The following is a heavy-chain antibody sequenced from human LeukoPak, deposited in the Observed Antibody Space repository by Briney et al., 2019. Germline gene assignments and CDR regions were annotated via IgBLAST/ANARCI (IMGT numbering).Heavy chain of an antibody. CDR2: LSWNCDNI. Sequence: GGSLRLSSTDSGSTIDDHAKHCVRQAPGKGLEWVLVLSWNCDNIGHADSVRGRFTISRDNSKNTLYLQMNSLRAEDTAVYFCARVATGSYDWFDPWGQGTLVTVSS. J-gene: IGHJ5*02. D-gene: IGHD3-10*01. CDR3: ARVATGSYDWFDP. V-gene: IGHV3-9*01. CDR1: GSTIDDHA.